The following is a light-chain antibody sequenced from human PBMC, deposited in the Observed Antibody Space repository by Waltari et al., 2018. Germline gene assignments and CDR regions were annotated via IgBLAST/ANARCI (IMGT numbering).Light chain of an antibody. J-gene: IGKJ3*01. CDR3: QQYYSTPLT. CDR1: QSVLYSSNNKNY. Sequence: DIVMTQSPDSLAVSLGERATINCKSSQSVLYSSNNKNYLAWYQQKPGQPPKLLIYWASTRESGVPDRFIGRGSGTDFTLTISSLQAEDVAVYYCQQYYSTPLTFGPGTKVDIK. CDR2: WAS. V-gene: IGKV4-1*01.